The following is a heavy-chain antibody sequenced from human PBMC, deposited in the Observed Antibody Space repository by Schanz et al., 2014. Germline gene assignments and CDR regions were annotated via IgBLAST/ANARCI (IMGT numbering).Heavy chain of an antibody. CDR1: GYTFTDYG. D-gene: IGHD6-19*01. CDR3: ARGGYSSGWYDRDIAHCDF. CDR2: ISPYNGNT. J-gene: IGHJ4*02. V-gene: IGHV1-18*01. Sequence: QVQLVQSGGEMKKPGASVKVSCKASGYTFTDYGLSWVRQAPGQGLEWMGWISPYNGNTNYAQKLQGRVTMTTDTSTSTAYMELRSLRSDDTAVYSCARGGYSSGWYDRDIAHCDFWGQGTLXTFSS.